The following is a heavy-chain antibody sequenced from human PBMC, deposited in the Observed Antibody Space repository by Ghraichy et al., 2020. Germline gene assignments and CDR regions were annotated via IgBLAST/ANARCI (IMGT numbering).Heavy chain of an antibody. D-gene: IGHD5-18*01. CDR2: IIPILGIA. CDR1: GYTLTELS. J-gene: IGHJ6*02. Sequence: SVKVSCKVSGYTLTELSMHWVRQAPGKGLEWMGRIIPILGIANYAQKFQGRVTITADKSTSTAYMELSSLRSEDTAVYYCARGHHTAYGMDVWGQGTTVTVSS. CDR3: ARGHHTAYGMDV. V-gene: IGHV1-69*04.